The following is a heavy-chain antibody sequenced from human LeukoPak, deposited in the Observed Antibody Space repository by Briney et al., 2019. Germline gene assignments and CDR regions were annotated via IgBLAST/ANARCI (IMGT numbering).Heavy chain of an antibody. J-gene: IGHJ6*02. Sequence: GGSLRLSCTASGFXFSSYGIHWVRQAPGKGLEWVAAIWFDGSNKYYADSVKGRLTISRDNCKSTLYLQMNSLRAEDTAVYYCAKAVAATGHYYFGMDVWGQGTTVTVSS. D-gene: IGHD6-19*01. CDR1: GFXFSSYG. V-gene: IGHV3-33*06. CDR2: IWFDGSNK. CDR3: AKAVAATGHYYFGMDV.